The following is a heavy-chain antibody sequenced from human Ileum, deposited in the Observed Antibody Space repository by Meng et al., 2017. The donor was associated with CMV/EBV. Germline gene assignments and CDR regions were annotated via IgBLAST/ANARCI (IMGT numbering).Heavy chain of an antibody. D-gene: IGHD6-19*01. CDR2: IYSGGST. V-gene: IGHV3-53*01. Sequence: GESLKIPCAAPGFTVSSNSMSWVRQAPGEGLEWVSVIYSGGSTYYADSVKGRFTISRDNSKNTPYLQMNSLRAEDTAVYYCARGKDGSGGYGLYYDYWGQGTLVTVSS. J-gene: IGHJ4*02. CDR1: GFTVSSNS. CDR3: ARGKDGSGGYGLYYDY.